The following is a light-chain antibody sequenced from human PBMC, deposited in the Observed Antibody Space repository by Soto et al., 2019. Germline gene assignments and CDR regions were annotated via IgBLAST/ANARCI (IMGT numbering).Light chain of an antibody. J-gene: IGLJ2*01. CDR1: SSDVGGYGY. Sequence: QSALTQPPSASGSPGRSVTISCTGTSSDVGGYGYVSWYQQHPGKAPKLMIFEVTKRASGVPNRFSGSKSGNTASLTVSGLQAEDEADYYCSSYAGINTDVVFGGGTKVTVL. CDR2: EVT. CDR3: SSYAGINTDVV. V-gene: IGLV2-8*01.